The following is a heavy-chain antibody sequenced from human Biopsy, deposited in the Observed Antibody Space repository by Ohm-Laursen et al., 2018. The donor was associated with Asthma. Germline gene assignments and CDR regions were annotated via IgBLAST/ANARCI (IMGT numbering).Heavy chain of an antibody. D-gene: IGHD6-19*01. CDR1: GFAVSRDY. CDR2: IYSGGTS. Sequence: GFLRLSCAASGFAVSRDYMFWVRQAPGKGLEWVSVIYSGGTSHTADSVRGRFTISRDNSKNTLSLQMNSLTAEDTAVYYCAREGVAGTHIEDWGQGTLVTVSS. CDR3: AREGVAGTHIED. J-gene: IGHJ4*02. V-gene: IGHV3-66*02.